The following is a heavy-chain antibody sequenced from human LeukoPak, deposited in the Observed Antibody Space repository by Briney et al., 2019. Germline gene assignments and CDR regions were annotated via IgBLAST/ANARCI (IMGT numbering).Heavy chain of an antibody. CDR2: FYHSAST. V-gene: IGHV4-38-2*01. J-gene: IGHJ5*02. Sequence: SETLSLTCAVSGYPINSNYFWGWIRQSPGKGLGWIGSFYHSASTYYNPSLKSRVSVSVDTSKNQFSLKLSSVTAADAAVYYCARSSNNWFDPWGQGTLVTVSS. CDR3: ARSSNNWFDP. CDR1: GYPINSNYF.